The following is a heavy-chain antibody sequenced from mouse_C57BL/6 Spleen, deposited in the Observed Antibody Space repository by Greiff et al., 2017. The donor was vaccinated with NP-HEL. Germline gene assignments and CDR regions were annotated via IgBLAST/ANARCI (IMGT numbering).Heavy chain of an antibody. CDR3: ARVDGNYGYYAMDY. J-gene: IGHJ4*01. Sequence: EVHLVESGGGLVKPGGSLKLSCAASGFTFSDYGMHWVRQAPEKGLEWVAYISSGSSTIYYADTVKGRFTISRDNAKNTLFLQMTSLRSEDTAMYYCARVDGNYGYYAMDYWGQGTSVTVSS. CDR2: ISSGSSTI. CDR1: GFTFSDYG. V-gene: IGHV5-17*01. D-gene: IGHD2-1*01.